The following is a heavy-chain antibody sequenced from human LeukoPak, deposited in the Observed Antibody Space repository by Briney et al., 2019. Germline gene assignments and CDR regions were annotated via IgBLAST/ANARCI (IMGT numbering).Heavy chain of an antibody. Sequence: PGGSLRLSCAASGFTFANYVTRWVRQAPGKGLEWVSYISSSGSTIYYADSVKGRFTISRDNAKNSLYLQMNSLRAEDTAVYYCAELGITMIGGVWGKGTTVTISS. CDR1: GFTFANYV. J-gene: IGHJ6*04. CDR2: ISSSGSTI. CDR3: AELGITMIGGV. V-gene: IGHV3-48*03. D-gene: IGHD3-10*02.